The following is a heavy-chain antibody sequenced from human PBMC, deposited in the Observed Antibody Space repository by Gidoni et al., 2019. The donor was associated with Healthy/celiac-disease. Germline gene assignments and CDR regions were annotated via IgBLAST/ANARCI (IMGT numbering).Heavy chain of an antibody. CDR2: ISWNSGSI. V-gene: IGHV3-9*01. CDR1: GFTFDDYA. Sequence: EVQLVESGGGLVQPGRSLRLSCAASGFTFDDYAMHWVRQAPGKGLECVSGISWNSGSIGYADSVKGRFTISRDNAKNSLYLQMNSLRAEDTALYYCAKGSGSGNWFDPWGQGTLVTVSS. J-gene: IGHJ5*02. D-gene: IGHD1-26*01. CDR3: AKGSGSGNWFDP.